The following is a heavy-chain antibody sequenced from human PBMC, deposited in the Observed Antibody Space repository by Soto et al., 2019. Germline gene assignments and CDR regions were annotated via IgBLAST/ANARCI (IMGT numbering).Heavy chain of an antibody. CDR2: IYPGDSDT. V-gene: IGHV5-51*01. CDR1: GYSFTNYW. Sequence: EVQLVQSGAEVKKPGESLKISCKGSGYSFTNYWIGWVRQMPGKGLEWMGVIYPGDSDTRYSPSLQGQVTISADKSSSTAYLQWGSLKASDTAMYYCARRRSGSFGPDVFDVWGQGTMVTVSS. J-gene: IGHJ3*01. CDR3: ARRRSGSFGPDVFDV. D-gene: IGHD1-26*01.